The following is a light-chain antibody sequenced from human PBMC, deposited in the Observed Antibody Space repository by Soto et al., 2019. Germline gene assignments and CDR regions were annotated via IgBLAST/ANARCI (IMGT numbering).Light chain of an antibody. Sequence: EIVLTQSPGTLSLSPGERATLSCRASQSVSSSYLAWYQQKPGQDPRLLIYGASSRATGIPDRFSGSGSGTNFTLTSSRLEPEDFAVYYCQQYGSSPLYTFGQGTKLEIK. J-gene: IGKJ2*01. V-gene: IGKV3-20*01. CDR1: QSVSSSY. CDR3: QQYGSSPLYT. CDR2: GAS.